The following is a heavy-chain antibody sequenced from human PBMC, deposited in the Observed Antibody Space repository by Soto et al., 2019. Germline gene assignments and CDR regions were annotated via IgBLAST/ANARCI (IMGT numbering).Heavy chain of an antibody. CDR1: GGSISSFY. J-gene: IGHJ4*02. CDR2: IYYSGST. Sequence: LSVTLSLTCTVSGGSISSFYWGWIRQPPGKGLEWLGYIYYSGSTNYNPPLKSRVTISVDTSKNQFSLKLSSVTAADTAVYYCASTGLTNVSYWGQGTLVTVS. CDR3: ASTGLTNVSY. D-gene: IGHD3-22*01. V-gene: IGHV4-59*01.